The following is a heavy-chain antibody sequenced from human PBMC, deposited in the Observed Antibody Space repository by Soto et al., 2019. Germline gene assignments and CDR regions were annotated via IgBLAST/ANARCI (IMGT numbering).Heavy chain of an antibody. CDR2: IWSDGSKK. J-gene: IGHJ6*02. CDR1: GFTFSNYG. V-gene: IGHV3-33*01. D-gene: IGHD6-6*01. Sequence: PGGSLRLSCVASGFTFSNYGMHWVRQAPGKGLEWVAVIWSDGSKKYYADSVKGRFTVSRDTAKNTLYLQMDSLRVEDTAVYYCARDRIAARPDYYYGMDVWGQGTTVTVSS. CDR3: ARDRIAARPDYYYGMDV.